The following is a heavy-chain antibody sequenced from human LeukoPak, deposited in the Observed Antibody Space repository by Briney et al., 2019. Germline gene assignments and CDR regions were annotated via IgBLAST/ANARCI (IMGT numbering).Heavy chain of an antibody. CDR1: GFNFDNYA. CDR2: IRYDGSNK. J-gene: IGHJ4*02. V-gene: IGHV3-30*02. CDR3: AKGTLYVDY. Sequence: GGSLRLSCVASGFNFDNYAMHWVRQPLGKGLEWVAFIRYDGSNKYYADSVKGRFTISRDNSKNTLYLQMNSLRAEDTAVYYCAKGTLYVDYWGQGTLVTVSS.